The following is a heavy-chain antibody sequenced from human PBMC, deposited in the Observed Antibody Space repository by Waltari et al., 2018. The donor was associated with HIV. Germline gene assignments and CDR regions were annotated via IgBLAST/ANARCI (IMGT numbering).Heavy chain of an antibody. V-gene: IGHV4-38-2*02. CDR3: ARERGGYDILTGYWEVDV. Sequence: QVQLQESGPGLVKPSETLSLTCAVSDYSISSGYYWGWIRQPPGKGLGWIGCIYHSGSTYHTPSLKSRVTISVDTSKNQFSLKLSSVTAADTAVYYCARERGGYDILTGYWEVDVWGQGTTVTVSS. CDR2: IYHSGST. J-gene: IGHJ6*02. CDR1: DYSISSGYY. D-gene: IGHD3-9*01.